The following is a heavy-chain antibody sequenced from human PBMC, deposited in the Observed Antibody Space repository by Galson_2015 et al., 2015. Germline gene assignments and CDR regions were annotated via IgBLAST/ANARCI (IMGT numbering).Heavy chain of an antibody. J-gene: IGHJ5*02. Sequence: SVKVSCKASGRTFSRYAISWARQAPGQGLEWMGGHIPIFGTANYAQKFQGRVTITADESTSTAYMELSSLRSEDTAVYYCASRFWSGYVFDPWGQGTLVTVSS. D-gene: IGHD3-3*01. CDR3: ASRFWSGYVFDP. CDR1: GRTFSRYA. CDR2: HIPIFGTA. V-gene: IGHV1-69*13.